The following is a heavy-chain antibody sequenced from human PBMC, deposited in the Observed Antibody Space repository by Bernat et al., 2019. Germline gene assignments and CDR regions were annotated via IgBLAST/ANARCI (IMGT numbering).Heavy chain of an antibody. D-gene: IGHD2-8*02. CDR2: INPNSGGT. CDR3: ASSYLLPCAGCDDFDI. Sequence: QVQLVQSGAEVKKPGASVKVSCKASGYTFTGYYMHWVRQAPGQGLEWMGWINPNSGGTNYAQKFQGWVTMTRYTSISTAYMELSRLRSDDTAVYYCASSYLLPCAGCDDFDIWGQGTMVTVSS. J-gene: IGHJ3*02. CDR1: GYTFTGYY. V-gene: IGHV1-2*04.